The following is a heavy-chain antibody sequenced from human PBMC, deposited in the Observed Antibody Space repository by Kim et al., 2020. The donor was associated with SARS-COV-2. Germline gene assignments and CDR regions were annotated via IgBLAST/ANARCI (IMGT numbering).Heavy chain of an antibody. D-gene: IGHD2-15*01. V-gene: IGHV1-2*02. CDR1: GYTFTGYY. J-gene: IGHJ6*02. Sequence: ASVKVSCKASGYTFTGYYMHWVRQAPGQGLEWMGWINPNSGGTNYAQKFQGRVTMTRDTSISTAYMELSRLRSDDTAVYYCARPSYCSGGSCYSYSYYGMDVGGQGTTVTVSS. CDR2: INPNSGGT. CDR3: ARPSYCSGGSCYSYSYYGMDV.